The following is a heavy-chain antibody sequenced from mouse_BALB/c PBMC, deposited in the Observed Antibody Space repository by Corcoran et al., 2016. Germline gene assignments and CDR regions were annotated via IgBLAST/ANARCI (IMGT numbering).Heavy chain of an antibody. J-gene: IGHJ3*01. CDR3: ARDGDAPFAY. CDR1: GYTFTRYV. D-gene: IGHD3-3*01. Sequence: EVQLQQSGPELVTPGASLKMSCKASGYTFTRYVMHWVKQKPGQGLEWIASINPYNDGTKYSEKFKGKATLTSDKSTSTAYMELSSLTSEDSTVYYCARDGDAPFAYWGQGTVVIVSA. V-gene: IGHV1S136*01. CDR2: INPYNDGT.